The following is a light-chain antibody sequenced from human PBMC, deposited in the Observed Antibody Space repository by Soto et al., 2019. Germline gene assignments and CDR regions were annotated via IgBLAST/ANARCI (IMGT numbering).Light chain of an antibody. J-gene: IGKJ3*01. CDR3: QEYESLFD. Sequence: IQMTQSPSSLSASVGDRVTITCRASQDITNYLNWYQQKPGKAPKLLIYDTSILETGVPSRFSGSGSGTHFTLTITSLQPEDFATYYCQEYESLFDFGPGTKVDLK. V-gene: IGKV1-33*01. CDR1: QDITNY. CDR2: DTS.